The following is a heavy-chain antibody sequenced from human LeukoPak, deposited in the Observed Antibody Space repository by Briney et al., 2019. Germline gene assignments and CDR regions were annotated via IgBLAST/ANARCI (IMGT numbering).Heavy chain of an antibody. J-gene: IGHJ4*02. CDR2: VSNSGST. CDR1: GGSISTYF. Sequence: SETLSLTCTVSGGSISTYFCTWIRQPPGRRLEWIGYVSNSGSTNYNPSLKSRVTISVDTSKNQFSLKLNSLTPADTAVYYCALAARRSASFDYWGQGTLVTVSS. D-gene: IGHD6-6*01. V-gene: IGHV4-59*01. CDR3: ALAARRSASFDY.